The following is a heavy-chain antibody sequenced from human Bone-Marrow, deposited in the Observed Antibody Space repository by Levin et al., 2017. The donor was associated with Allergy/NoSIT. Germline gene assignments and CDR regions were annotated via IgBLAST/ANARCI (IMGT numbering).Heavy chain of an antibody. CDR1: GFALSTSA. J-gene: IGHJ4*02. CDR2: INSDSSYI. Sequence: GGSLRLSCVASGFALSTSAMDWVRQAPGKGPEWVASINSDSSYIFYVDSVKGRFTISRDNAKNSVFLQMNSLRVDDTAVYYCARNQKTGYPFDYWGQGTLVTVSS. V-gene: IGHV3-21*01. CDR3: ARNQKTGYPFDY. D-gene: IGHD1-14*01.